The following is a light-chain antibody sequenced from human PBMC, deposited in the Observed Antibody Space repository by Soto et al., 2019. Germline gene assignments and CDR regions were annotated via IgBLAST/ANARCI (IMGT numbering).Light chain of an antibody. V-gene: IGKV3-20*01. J-gene: IGKJ4*01. CDR1: QSVRSSY. CDR2: GAS. CDR3: QQFGSSPLT. Sequence: EILLTQSPGTLSLSPGERATLSCRASQSVRSSYLAWYQQKPGQAPRLLIYGASSRATGIPDRFSGSGSGTDFTLTINRLDPEDFAVYYCQQFGSSPLTFGGGTKVDIK.